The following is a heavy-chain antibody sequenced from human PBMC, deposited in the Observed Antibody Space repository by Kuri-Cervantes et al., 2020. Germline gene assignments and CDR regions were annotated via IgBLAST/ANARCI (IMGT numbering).Heavy chain of an antibody. D-gene: IGHD6-13*01. CDR2: ISSSSSYI. Sequence: ETLSLTCAASGFTFSSYSMNWVRQAPGKGLEWVSSISSSSSYIYYADSVKGRFTISRDNAKNSLYLQMNSLRAEDTAVYYCARDYSSSWYTPPIYYYHGMDVWGQGTTVTVSS. J-gene: IGHJ6*02. CDR3: ARDYSSSWYTPPIYYYHGMDV. V-gene: IGHV3-21*01. CDR1: GFTFSSYS.